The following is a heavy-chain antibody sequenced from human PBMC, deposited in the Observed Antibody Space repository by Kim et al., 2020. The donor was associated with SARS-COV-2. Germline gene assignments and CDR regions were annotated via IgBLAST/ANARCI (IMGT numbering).Heavy chain of an antibody. Sequence: GGSLRLSCAASGFTFSSHGMHWVRQAPGKGLEWVAVISYDGSSKHHADSVKGRFTISRDNTKDTVYLQMNSLRAEDKAVDYCAKERDSSAYYVTIDYWG. CDR1: GFTFSSHG. CDR2: ISYDGSSK. J-gene: IGHJ4*01. D-gene: IGHD6-25*01. CDR3: AKERDSSAYYVTIDY. V-gene: IGHV3-30*18.